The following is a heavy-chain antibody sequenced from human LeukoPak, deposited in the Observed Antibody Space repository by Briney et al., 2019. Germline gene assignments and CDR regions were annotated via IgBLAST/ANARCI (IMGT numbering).Heavy chain of an antibody. CDR2: VHSDGSYT. J-gene: IGHJ4*02. CDR3: ARDFRGYSYGSPYFDY. V-gene: IGHV3-74*01. D-gene: IGHD5-18*01. CDR1: GFTLSNYW. Sequence: GGSLRLSCAASGFTLSNYWMHWVRQAPGKGLMWVSRVHSDGSYTNYADSVKGRFTISRDNAKSTLYLQMNSLRAEDTAVYYCARDFRGYSYGSPYFDYWGQGTLVTVSS.